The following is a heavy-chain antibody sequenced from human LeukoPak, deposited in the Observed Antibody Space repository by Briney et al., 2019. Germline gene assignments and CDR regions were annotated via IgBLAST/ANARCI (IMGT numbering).Heavy chain of an antibody. CDR3: ARAPVVSCRGAFCYPLDY. J-gene: IGHJ4*01. V-gene: IGHV3-23*01. CDR1: GFIFSDHH. CDR2: IGASDGYT. D-gene: IGHD2-15*01. Sequence: GGSLRLSCAASGFIFSDHHMDWVRQAPGKGLEWVSAIGASDGYTYHADSVKGRFTMSRDISRNTVYLQMNSLRVDDTAVYFCARAPVVSCRGAFCYPLDYWGHGILITVSS.